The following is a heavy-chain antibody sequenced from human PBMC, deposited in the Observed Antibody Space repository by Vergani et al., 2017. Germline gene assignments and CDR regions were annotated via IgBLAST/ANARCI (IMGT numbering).Heavy chain of an antibody. CDR1: GGSISSYY. V-gene: IGHV4-59*01. CDR2: IYYSGST. CDR3: AGETARDILTGYSYDAFDI. D-gene: IGHD3-9*01. J-gene: IGHJ3*02. Sequence: QVQLQESGPGLVKPSETLSLTCTVSGGSISSYYWSWIRQPPGKGLEWIGYIYYSGSTNYNPSLKSRVTISVDTSKNQFSLKLSSVTAADTAVYYCAGETARDILTGYSYDAFDIWGQGTMVTVSS.